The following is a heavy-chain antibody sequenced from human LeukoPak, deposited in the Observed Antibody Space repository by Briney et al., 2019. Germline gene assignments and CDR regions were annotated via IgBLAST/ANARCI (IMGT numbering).Heavy chain of an antibody. CDR3: ARDSRGYCSGGSCYHLEDY. CDR1: GFTFSDYY. Sequence: GGSLRLSCAASGFTFSDYYMSWIRQAPGKGLEWVSYISSSGSTIYYADSVKGRFTISRDNAKNSLYLQMNSLRAEYTAVYYCARDSRGYCSGGSCYHLEDYWGQGTLVTVSS. D-gene: IGHD2-15*01. J-gene: IGHJ4*02. V-gene: IGHV3-11*04. CDR2: ISSSGSTI.